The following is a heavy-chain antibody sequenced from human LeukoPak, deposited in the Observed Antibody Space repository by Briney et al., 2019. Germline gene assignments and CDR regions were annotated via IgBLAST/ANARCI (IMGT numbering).Heavy chain of an antibody. Sequence: SETLSLTCTVSGGSISSYYWSWIRQPPGKGLEWIGYIYYSGSTNYNPSLKSRVTISVDTSKNQFSLKLSSVTAADTAVYYCARGPDFWSGYYTERANYMDVWGTGTTVTVSS. CDR3: ARGPDFWSGYYTERANYMDV. J-gene: IGHJ6*03. D-gene: IGHD3-3*01. V-gene: IGHV4-59*01. CDR2: IYYSGST. CDR1: GGSISSYY.